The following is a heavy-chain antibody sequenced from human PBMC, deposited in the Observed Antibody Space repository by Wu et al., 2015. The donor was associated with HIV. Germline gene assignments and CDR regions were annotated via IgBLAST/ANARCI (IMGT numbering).Heavy chain of an antibody. CDR3: AGGGSSGRVDFQH. D-gene: IGHD3-22*01. V-gene: IGHV1-2*02. Sequence: QVQLLQSGAEVKKPGASVKVSCKASGYTFTGYYMHWVRQAPGQGLEWMGWINPNTGGTNYAQRFQGRVTMTRDTSISTAYVELSRLRSDDTAVYFCAGGGSSGRVDFQHWGQGTLVTVSS. CDR2: INPNTGGT. J-gene: IGHJ1*01. CDR1: GYTFTGYY.